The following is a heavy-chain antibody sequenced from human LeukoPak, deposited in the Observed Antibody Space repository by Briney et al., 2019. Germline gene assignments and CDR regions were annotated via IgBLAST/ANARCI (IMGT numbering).Heavy chain of an antibody. CDR2: IWYDGSNK. Sequence: HPGGSLRLSCAASGFTFSSYGMHWVRQAPGKGLEWVAVIWYDGSNKYYADSVKGRFTISRDNSKNTLYLQMNSLRAEDTAVYYCAKGRGVAGMRFDYWGQGTLVTVSS. CDR1: GFTFSSYG. CDR3: AKGRGVAGMRFDY. V-gene: IGHV3-33*06. D-gene: IGHD6-19*01. J-gene: IGHJ4*02.